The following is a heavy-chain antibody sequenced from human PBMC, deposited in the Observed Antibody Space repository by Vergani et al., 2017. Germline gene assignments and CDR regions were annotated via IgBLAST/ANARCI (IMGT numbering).Heavy chain of an antibody. J-gene: IGHJ4*02. V-gene: IGHV3-23*01. D-gene: IGHD1-26*01. Sequence: EVQLLESGGGLVQPGGSLRLSCAASGFTFSSYAMSWVRQAPGKGLEWVSAISGSGGSTYYADSVRGRFTISRDKSKNTLYLQMNSLRAVDTAVYYCAKSWDTGGSYFWFDYWGQGTLVTVSS. CDR1: GFTFSSYA. CDR2: ISGSGGST. CDR3: AKSWDTGGSYFWFDY.